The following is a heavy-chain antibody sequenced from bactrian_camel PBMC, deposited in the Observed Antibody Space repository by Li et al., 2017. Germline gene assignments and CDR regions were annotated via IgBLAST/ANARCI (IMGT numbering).Heavy chain of an antibody. D-gene: IGHD1*01. Sequence: QVQLVESGGGSVEAGGSLRLSCVVSGSATCMAWFRQAPGKEREGVAAILRGIGSTYFADSVKGRFTISQDNAKTTAYLQMNTLKPEDTATYYCVADLLGRCAYYSKYDRRPDPDEYWYRGQGTQVTVS. V-gene: IGHV3S53*01. J-gene: IGHJ4*01. CDR1: GSATC. CDR3: VADLLGRCAYYSKYDRRPDPDEYWY. CDR2: ILRGIGST.